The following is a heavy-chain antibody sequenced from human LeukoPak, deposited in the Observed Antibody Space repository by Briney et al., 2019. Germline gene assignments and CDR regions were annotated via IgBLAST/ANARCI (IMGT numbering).Heavy chain of an antibody. CDR1: GGSISSGGYY. CDR3: ARGGTYGSGSSPFDY. D-gene: IGHD3-10*01. Sequence: SETLSLTCTVSGGSISSGGYYWSWIRQHPGKGLEWIGCIYYSGSTYYNPSLKSRVTISVDTSKNQFSLKLSSVTAADTAVYYCARGGTYGSGSSPFDYWGQGTLVTVSS. CDR2: IYYSGST. J-gene: IGHJ4*02. V-gene: IGHV4-31*03.